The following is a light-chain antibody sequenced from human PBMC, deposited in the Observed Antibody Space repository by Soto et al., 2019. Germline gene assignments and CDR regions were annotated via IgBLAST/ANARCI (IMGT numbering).Light chain of an antibody. V-gene: IGKV3-20*01. J-gene: IGKJ5*01. CDR1: QTVRNNY. Sequence: EFVLTQSPGTLSLSPGERATLSCRASQTVRNNYLAWYQQKPGQAPRLLIYDASSRATGIPDRSSGGGSGTDFTLTISRLEPEDFAVYYCQQYGSSPPITFGQGTRLEIK. CDR3: QQYGSSPPIT. CDR2: DAS.